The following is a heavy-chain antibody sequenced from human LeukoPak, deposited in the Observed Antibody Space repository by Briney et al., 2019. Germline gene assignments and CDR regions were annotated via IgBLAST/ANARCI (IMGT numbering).Heavy chain of an antibody. J-gene: IGHJ4*02. Sequence: PSETLSLTCTVSGDSISRGDSYWSWIRQHPDKVLERIGYCYNSGYYNPSLKGRGSISVDTSKNQFSRELSSVTTADPAVYYCGRETGGGYSYGVWGQGTLVTVSS. CDR3: GRETGGGYSYGV. CDR1: GDSISRGDSY. D-gene: IGHD5-18*01. V-gene: IGHV4-31*03. CDR2: CYNSG.